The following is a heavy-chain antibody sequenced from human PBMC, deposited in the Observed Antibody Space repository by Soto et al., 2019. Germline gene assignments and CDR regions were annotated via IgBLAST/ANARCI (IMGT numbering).Heavy chain of an antibody. D-gene: IGHD5-18*01. Sequence: PGGSLRLSCAASGFSFDSYAMTWVRQAPGRGLEGVAGILSHGRTTYYADSVKGRFTISRDNSKNTLYLQMNSLRAEDTAVYYCARPDTAIPRGAFDIWGQGTMVTVSS. CDR1: GFSFDSYA. CDR2: ILSHGRTT. J-gene: IGHJ3*02. CDR3: ARPDTAIPRGAFDI. V-gene: IGHV3-30*04.